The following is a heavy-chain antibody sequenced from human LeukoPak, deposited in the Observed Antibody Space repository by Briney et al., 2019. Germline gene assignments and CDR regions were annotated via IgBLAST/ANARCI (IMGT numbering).Heavy chain of an antibody. CDR2: IYYTGGA. J-gene: IGHJ4*02. CDR3: ARVPATAVHFDY. D-gene: IGHD2-2*02. CDR1: GGSISSGDYY. V-gene: IGHV4-30-4*01. Sequence: PSQTLSLTCTVSGGSISSGDYYWSWIRQPPGKGLEWIAYIYYTGGAYYNPSHKSRVTMSVDTSKYQFSLKLSSVTAADTAVYYCARVPATAVHFDYWGQGTLVTVSS.